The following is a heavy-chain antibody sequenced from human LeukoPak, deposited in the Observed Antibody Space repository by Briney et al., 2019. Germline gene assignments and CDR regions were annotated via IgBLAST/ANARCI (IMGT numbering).Heavy chain of an antibody. J-gene: IGHJ6*03. CDR2: IRYDGSNK. Sequence: GGSLRLSCAASGFTFSSYGMRWVRQAPGKGLEWVAFIRYDGSNKYYADFVKGRFTISRDNSKNTLYLQMNSLRAEDTAVYYCAKTFYDFWSGDYYYMDVWGKGTTVTVSS. D-gene: IGHD3-3*01. V-gene: IGHV3-30*02. CDR3: AKTFYDFWSGDYYYMDV. CDR1: GFTFSSYG.